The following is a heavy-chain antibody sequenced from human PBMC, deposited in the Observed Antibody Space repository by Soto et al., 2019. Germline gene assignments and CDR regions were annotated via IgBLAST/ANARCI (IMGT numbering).Heavy chain of an antibody. J-gene: IGHJ1*01. D-gene: IGHD3-16*01. CDR1: GFTFRSYV. Sequence: QVQLVESGGGVVQPGTSLRLSCVGSGFTFRSYVIHWVRQAPGKGLEWVALTSYDGSNKDYGDSVKGRFTISRDNSRNTVKLQTDSLRREDTGLYLCARWGTTGGLDVWGQGTLVSVSS. V-gene: IGHV3-33*05. CDR3: ARWGTTGGLDV. CDR2: TSYDGSNK.